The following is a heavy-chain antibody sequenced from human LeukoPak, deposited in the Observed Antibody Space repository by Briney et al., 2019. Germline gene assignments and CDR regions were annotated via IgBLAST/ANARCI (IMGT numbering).Heavy chain of an antibody. CDR3: ARVRGYDFWSGPYYYYYYMDV. D-gene: IGHD3-3*01. CDR1: GYSISSGYY. Sequence: SETLSLTCTVSGYSISSGYYWGWIRQPPGKGLEWIGSIYHSGSTYYNPSLKSRVTISVDTSKNQFSLKLSSVTAADTAVYYCARVRGYDFWSGPYYYYYYMDVWGKGTTVTVSS. J-gene: IGHJ6*03. CDR2: IYHSGST. V-gene: IGHV4-38-2*02.